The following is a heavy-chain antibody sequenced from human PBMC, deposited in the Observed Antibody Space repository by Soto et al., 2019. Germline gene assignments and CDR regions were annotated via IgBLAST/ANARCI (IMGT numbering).Heavy chain of an antibody. J-gene: IGHJ3*02. CDR1: GFTFSSYS. Sequence: EVQLVESGGGLVKPGGSLRLSCAASGFTFSSYSMNWVRQAPGKGLEWVLSISSSSSYIYYADSVKGRFTISRDNAKNSLYLQMNSLRAEDTAVYYCARGYYDYIWGSSLDAFDIWGQGTMVTVSS. CDR3: ARGYYDYIWGSSLDAFDI. D-gene: IGHD3-16*01. V-gene: IGHV3-21*01. CDR2: ISSSSSYI.